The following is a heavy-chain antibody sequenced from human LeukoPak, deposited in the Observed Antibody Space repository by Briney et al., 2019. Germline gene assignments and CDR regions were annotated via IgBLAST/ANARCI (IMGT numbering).Heavy chain of an antibody. CDR3: ASSQLSSGYYYGMDV. CDR2: IYSGGST. V-gene: IGHV3-53*01. Sequence: GGSLRLSCAASGFTFSNYWMSWVRQAPGKGLEWVSVIYSGGSTYYADSVKGRFTISRDNSKNTLYLQMNSLRAEDTAVYYCASSQLSSGYYYGMDVWGQGTTVTVSS. J-gene: IGHJ6*02. CDR1: GFTFSNYW.